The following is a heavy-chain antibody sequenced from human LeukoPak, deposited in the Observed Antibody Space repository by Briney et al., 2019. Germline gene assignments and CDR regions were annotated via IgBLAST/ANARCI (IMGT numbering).Heavy chain of an antibody. Sequence: GGTLRLFCAASRFIFRRYAMIWVRHAPGKGLVEGSAISCRGGSTYYADSAKRRFTISRDNTKNALYLQTNSKRAEDTAVYYCAKGGRAMVRGTHPYYYYFGMDVWGQGTTVTVSS. J-gene: IGHJ6*02. V-gene: IGHV3-23*01. CDR1: RFIFRRYA. CDR3: AKGGRAMVRGTHPYYYYFGMDV. CDR2: ISCRGGST. D-gene: IGHD3-10*01.